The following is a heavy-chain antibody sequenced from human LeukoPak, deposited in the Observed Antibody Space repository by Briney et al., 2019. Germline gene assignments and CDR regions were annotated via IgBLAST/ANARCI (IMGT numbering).Heavy chain of an antibody. J-gene: IGHJ3*02. CDR1: GFTFSSYS. V-gene: IGHV3-21*01. D-gene: IGHD1-26*01. CDR3: ARDLNSGSYWALGAFDI. Sequence: KAGGSLRLSCAASGFTFSSYSMNWVRQAPGKGLEWVSFISSSSYIYYADSMKGRFTISRDNAKNSLYLQMNSLKAEDTAVYYCARDLNSGSYWALGAFDIWGQGTMVTVSS. CDR2: ISSSSYI.